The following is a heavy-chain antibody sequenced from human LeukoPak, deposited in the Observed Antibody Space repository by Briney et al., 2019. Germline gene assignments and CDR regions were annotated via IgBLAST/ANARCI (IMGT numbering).Heavy chain of an antibody. D-gene: IGHD2/OR15-2a*01. V-gene: IGHV4-39*01. CDR1: GGSISSSSYY. J-gene: IGHJ6*03. CDR3: ARHNKKNYYYYYMDV. Sequence: SETLSLTCTVSGGSISSSSYYWGWIRQPPGKGLEWIGSIYYSGSTYYNPSLKSRVTISVDTSKNQFSLKLSSVTAADTAVYYCARHNKKNYYYYYMDVWGKGTTVTISS. CDR2: IYYSGST.